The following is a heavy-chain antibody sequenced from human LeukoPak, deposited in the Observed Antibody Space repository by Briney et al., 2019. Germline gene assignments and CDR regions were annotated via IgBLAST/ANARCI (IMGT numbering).Heavy chain of an antibody. CDR2: ISWNSGRI. D-gene: IGHD3-10*01. CDR3: AKDFYRFGEFDGFDL. V-gene: IGHV3-9*01. J-gene: IGHJ5*02. CDR1: GFTFYDYA. Sequence: QPGRSLRLSCAASGFTFYDYAMHWVRQAPGKGLEWVSGISWNSGRIDYADPVKGGFTISRHNAKNSLYLQMNSLRTEDTAFYYCAKDFYRFGEFDGFDLWGQGTLVTVSS.